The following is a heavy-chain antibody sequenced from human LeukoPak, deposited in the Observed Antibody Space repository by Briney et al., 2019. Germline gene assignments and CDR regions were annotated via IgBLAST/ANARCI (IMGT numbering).Heavy chain of an antibody. V-gene: IGHV4-39*07. D-gene: IGHD3-22*01. CDR2: IYYTGTT. J-gene: IGHJ3*02. CDR1: GSYISSSSYS. Sequence: TSSETLSLTCTVSGSYISSSSYSWGWIRQPPGKGLEWIGNIYYTGTTYSNPSLKSRVTISVDTSKNQFSLKLSSVTAADTAVYYCARDGGIVVGDAFDIWGQGTMVTVSS. CDR3: ARDGGIVVGDAFDI.